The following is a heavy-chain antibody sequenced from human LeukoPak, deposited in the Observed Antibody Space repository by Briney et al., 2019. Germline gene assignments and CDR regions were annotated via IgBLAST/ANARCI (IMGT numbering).Heavy chain of an antibody. CDR3: ATVIRYGGYFDY. CDR1: GGTFSSYA. CDR2: IIPILGIA. V-gene: IGHV1-69*04. J-gene: IGHJ4*02. Sequence: SVKVSCKASGGTFSSYAISWVRQAPGQGLEWMGRIIPILGIANYAQKFQGRVTMTEDTSTDTAYMELSSLRSEDTAVYYCATVIRYGGYFDYWGQGTLVTVSS. D-gene: IGHD3-16*01.